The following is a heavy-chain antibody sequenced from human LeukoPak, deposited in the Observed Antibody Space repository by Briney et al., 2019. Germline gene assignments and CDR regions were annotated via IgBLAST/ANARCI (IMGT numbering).Heavy chain of an antibody. CDR1: GYTFTSYG. D-gene: IGHD5-18*01. V-gene: IGHV1-18*01. CDR3: ARDWAVKGYQKAFDI. Sequence: ASVKVSCKASGYTFTSYGISWVRPAPGQGLEWMGWISAYNGNTNYAQKLQGRVTMTTDTSTSTAYMELRSLRSDDTAVYYCARDWAVKGYQKAFDIWGQGTMVTVSS. CDR2: ISAYNGNT. J-gene: IGHJ3*02.